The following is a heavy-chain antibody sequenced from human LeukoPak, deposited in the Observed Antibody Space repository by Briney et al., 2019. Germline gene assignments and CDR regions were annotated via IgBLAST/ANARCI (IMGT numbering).Heavy chain of an antibody. D-gene: IGHD2-15*01. V-gene: IGHV4-30-2*01. Sequence: SQTLSLTCAVSGGSISSGGYSWSWIRQPPGKGLEWIGYIYHSGSTYYNPSLKSRVTISVDRSKNQFSLKLSSVTAADTAVYYCARFCCGGSCPFDPWGQGTLVTVSS. CDR2: IYHSGST. CDR1: GGSISSGGYS. CDR3: ARFCCGGSCPFDP. J-gene: IGHJ5*02.